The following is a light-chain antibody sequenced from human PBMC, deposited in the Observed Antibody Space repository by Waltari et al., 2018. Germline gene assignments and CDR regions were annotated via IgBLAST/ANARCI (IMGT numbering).Light chain of an antibody. J-gene: IGKJ5*01. Sequence: DIVMTQSPLSLPVTPGEPASISCRSSHSLLHSNGYNYLDWYLQKPGQSPQLLIYLGSNRASGVPDRFSGSGSGTDFILNISRVEAEDVGVYYCMQALQTPTFGQGTRLEIK. CDR1: HSLLHSNGYNY. CDR3: MQALQTPT. V-gene: IGKV2-28*01. CDR2: LGS.